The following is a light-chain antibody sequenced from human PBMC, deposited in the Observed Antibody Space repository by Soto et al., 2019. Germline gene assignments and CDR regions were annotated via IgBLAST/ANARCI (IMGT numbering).Light chain of an antibody. CDR3: QQTFITPRT. V-gene: IGKV1-8*01. Sequence: AIRMTQSPSSLSASTGDRVTITCRASQGISSYLAWYQQKPGKAPKLLIYAASTLQSGVPSRFSGRGSGTDFTLTISSLQPEDFETYYCQQTFITPRTFGQGTKVDIK. J-gene: IGKJ1*01. CDR2: AAS. CDR1: QGISSY.